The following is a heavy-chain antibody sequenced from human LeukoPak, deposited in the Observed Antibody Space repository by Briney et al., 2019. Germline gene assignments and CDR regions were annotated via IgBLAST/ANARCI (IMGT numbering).Heavy chain of an antibody. CDR2: IIPIFGTA. Sequence: SVKVSCKASGGTLSSFAISWVRQAPGQGLEWMGGIIPIFGTANYAQKFQGRVTITADESTSTAYMELSSLRSEDTAVYYCARGNVDTAMADAFDIWGQGTMVTVSS. CDR1: GGTLSSFA. D-gene: IGHD5-18*01. V-gene: IGHV1-69*13. J-gene: IGHJ3*02. CDR3: ARGNVDTAMADAFDI.